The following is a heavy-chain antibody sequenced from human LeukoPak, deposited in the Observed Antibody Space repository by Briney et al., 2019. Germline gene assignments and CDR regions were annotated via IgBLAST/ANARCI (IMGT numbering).Heavy chain of an antibody. V-gene: IGHV3-49*04. CDR2: IRSKAYGGTT. Sequence: GGSPRLSCTASGFTFGDYAMSWVRRAPGKGLGWVGFIRSKAYGGTTEYAASVKGRFTISRDDSKSIAYLQMNSLKTEDTAVYYCTRSYGFWSGYFDYWGQGTLVTVSS. D-gene: IGHD3-3*01. CDR1: GFTFGDYA. CDR3: TRSYGFWSGYFDY. J-gene: IGHJ4*02.